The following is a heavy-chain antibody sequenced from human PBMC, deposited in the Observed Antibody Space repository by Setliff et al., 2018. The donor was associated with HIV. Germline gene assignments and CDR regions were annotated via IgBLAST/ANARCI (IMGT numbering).Heavy chain of an antibody. CDR1: GGSSSAYY. CDR3: ARGGYSYGFGRHRAYFQY. CDR2: INHSGGT. Sequence: SETLSLTCAVYGGSSSAYYWSWIRQTPGKGLEWIGEINHSGGTNYNPSLKSRVTMSVDTSKNQFSLKLSSVTAADTAVFYCARGGYSYGFGRHRAYFQYWGQGTQVTVSS. D-gene: IGHD5-18*01. V-gene: IGHV4-34*01. J-gene: IGHJ1*01.